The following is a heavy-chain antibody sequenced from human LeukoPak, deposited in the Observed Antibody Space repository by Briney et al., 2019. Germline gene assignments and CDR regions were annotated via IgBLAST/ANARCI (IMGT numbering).Heavy chain of an antibody. J-gene: IGHJ4*02. D-gene: IGHD3-10*01. CDR1: GFTFNNYD. CDR3: ARQRRPSGFDC. V-gene: IGHV3-48*03. Sequence: GGSLRLSCAASGFTFNNYDMNWVRQAPGKGLEWVSHIGSSGRTMWSADSVKGRVTISRDNARNSVFLQMNSLRAEDTALYYCARQRRPSGFDCWGQGTLVTVSS. CDR2: IGSSGRTM.